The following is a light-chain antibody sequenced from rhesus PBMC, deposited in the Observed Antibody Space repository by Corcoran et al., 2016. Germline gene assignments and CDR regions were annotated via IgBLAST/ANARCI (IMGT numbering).Light chain of an antibody. CDR1: QSLLHTDGYTY. J-gene: IGKJ2*01. V-gene: IGKV2-61*01. CDR2: GGS. Sequence: DIVMTQTPLSLPVTPGEPASISCRSSQSLLHTDGYTYLDWYLKKPGQSPQLLIYGGSNRASGVPDRFSGSGSGTDFTLKISKVEAEDVGVYYCMQHKALPYSFGQGTKVEIK. CDR3: MQHKALPYS.